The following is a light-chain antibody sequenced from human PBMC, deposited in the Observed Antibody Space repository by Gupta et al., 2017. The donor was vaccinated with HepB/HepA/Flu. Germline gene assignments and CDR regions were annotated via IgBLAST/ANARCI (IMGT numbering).Light chain of an antibody. V-gene: IGKV3-11*01. CDR1: QSVSSY. J-gene: IGKJ4*01. CDR3: QQRSNGHRSIT. CDR2: DAS. Sequence: EIVLTQSPATLSLSPGERATLSCRASQSVSSYLAWYQQKPGQAPRLLIYDASNRATGIPARFSGSGSGTDFTLTISSREPEDFEVYYCQQRSNGHRSITFGGGTKVEIK.